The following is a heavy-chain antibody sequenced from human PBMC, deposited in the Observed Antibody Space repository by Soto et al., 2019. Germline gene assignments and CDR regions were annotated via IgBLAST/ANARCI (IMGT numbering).Heavy chain of an antibody. CDR1: GGSISSSSYY. CDR2: IYYSGST. D-gene: IGHD1-1*01. CDR3: ARVERGTATTVVDAFDI. J-gene: IGHJ3*02. Sequence: PSETLSLTCTVSGGSISSSSYYWGWIRQPPGKGLEWIGSIYYSGSTYYNPSLKSRVTISVDTSKNQFSLKMSFVTAADTAVYYCARVERGTATTVVDAFDIWGPGTMVTVSS. V-gene: IGHV4-39*01.